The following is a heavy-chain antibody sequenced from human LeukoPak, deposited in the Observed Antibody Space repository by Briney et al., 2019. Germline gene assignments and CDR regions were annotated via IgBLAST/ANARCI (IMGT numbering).Heavy chain of an antibody. Sequence: PGGSLRLSCAASGFTFSSYGMSWVRQAPGKGLEWVSAISGSGGSTYYADSVKGRFTISRDNSKNTLYLQMNSLRAEDTAVYYCASLGVDYYDSSGYYYEERYDYWGQGTLVTVSS. V-gene: IGHV3-23*01. J-gene: IGHJ4*02. CDR1: GFTFSSYG. CDR2: ISGSGGST. CDR3: ASLGVDYYDSSGYYYEERYDY. D-gene: IGHD3-22*01.